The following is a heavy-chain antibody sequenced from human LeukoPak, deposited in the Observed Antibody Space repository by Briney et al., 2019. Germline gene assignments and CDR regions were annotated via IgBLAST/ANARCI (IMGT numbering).Heavy chain of an antibody. CDR3: ARGYSSSWYGPNWYFDL. CDR1: GYTFTSYY. V-gene: IGHV1-46*01. D-gene: IGHD6-13*01. Sequence: VSVKVSCKASGYTFTSYYMHWVRQAPGQGLEWMGIINPSGGSTSYAQKFQGRVTMTRDTSTSTVYMELSSLRSEDTAVYYCARGYSSSWYGPNWYFDLWGRGTLVTVSS. J-gene: IGHJ2*01. CDR2: INPSGGST.